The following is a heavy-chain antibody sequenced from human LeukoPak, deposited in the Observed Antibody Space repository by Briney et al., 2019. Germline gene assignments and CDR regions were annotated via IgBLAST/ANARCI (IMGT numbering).Heavy chain of an antibody. CDR1: GGSLSSYY. Sequence: SETLSLTCTVSGGSLSSYYWSWIRHPPGKGLERIGYIYYTGSTNYNPPLKSRVTISVDTSKNQFSLKLSSVTAADTAVYYCARTYYYVSSGYLAPLYYFDYWGQGTLVTVSS. V-gene: IGHV4-59*08. CDR3: ARTYYYVSSGYLAPLYYFDY. CDR2: IYYTGST. D-gene: IGHD3-22*01. J-gene: IGHJ4*02.